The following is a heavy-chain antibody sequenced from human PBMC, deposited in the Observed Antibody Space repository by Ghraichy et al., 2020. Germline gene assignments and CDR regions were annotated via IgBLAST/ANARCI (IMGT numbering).Heavy chain of an antibody. Sequence: GGSLRLSCTGSGFTFSSYAMNWVRQAPGKGLEWVSAISGSGDTTYYADSVKGRFFMSRDNPHNTVYLEVTSLRAEDTAVYYCARDAGANYYHFDYGMDVWGQGTRVTVSS. CDR2: ISGSGDTT. D-gene: IGHD3-10*01. CDR1: GFTFSSYA. V-gene: IGHV3-23*01. CDR3: ARDAGANYYHFDYGMDV. J-gene: IGHJ6*02.